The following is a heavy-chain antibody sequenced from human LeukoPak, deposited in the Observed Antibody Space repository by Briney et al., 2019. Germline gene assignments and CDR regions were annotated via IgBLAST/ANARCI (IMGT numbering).Heavy chain of an antibody. D-gene: IGHD3-3*01. Sequence: GGSLRLSCAASGFAFSNYAMLWVRQAPGKGLEWVSFIRYDGSSKFYADSVKGRFTISRDNSKSTLFLQMSSLKVDDTAVYYCTGYDFWSGFRSGDLWGRGTLVTVSS. V-gene: IGHV3-30*02. CDR2: IRYDGSSK. CDR1: GFAFSNYA. J-gene: IGHJ2*01. CDR3: TGYDFWSGFRSGDL.